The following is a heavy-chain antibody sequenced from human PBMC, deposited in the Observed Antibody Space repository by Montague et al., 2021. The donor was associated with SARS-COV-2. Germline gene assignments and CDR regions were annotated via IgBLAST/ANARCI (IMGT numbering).Heavy chain of an antibody. V-gene: IGHV3-30*04. D-gene: IGHD6-25*01. CDR3: ARDPRSGSYFYYYGMDV. Sequence: SLSLSCATSGFTFSFYAMHWVRQAPGKGLEWVSLISSDDGSNKYYADSVKGRFTISRDNSKYTLYLEMNSLRPEDTAVYFCARDPRSGSYFYYYGMDVWGQGTTVTVSS. CDR1: GFTFSFYA. J-gene: IGHJ6*02. CDR2: ISSDDGSNK.